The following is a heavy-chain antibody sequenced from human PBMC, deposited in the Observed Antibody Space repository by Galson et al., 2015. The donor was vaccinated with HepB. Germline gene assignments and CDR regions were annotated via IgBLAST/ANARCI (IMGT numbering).Heavy chain of an antibody. CDR2: TYYRSRWFN. J-gene: IGHJ3*01. V-gene: IGHV6-1*01. CDR1: GDSVSSRSAA. Sequence: CAISGDSVSSRSAAWSWLRQSPSSGLEWLGRTYYRSRWFNDYAVSVKSRITINPDTSKNQFSLQLTSVTPEDTAVYYCARDPLGREDAFDVWGQGTTVTVSS. CDR3: ARDPLGREDAFDV. D-gene: IGHD1-26*01.